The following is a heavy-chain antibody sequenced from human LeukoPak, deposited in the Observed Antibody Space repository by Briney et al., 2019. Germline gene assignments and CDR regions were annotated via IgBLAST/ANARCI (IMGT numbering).Heavy chain of an antibody. CDR3: ARGRSTYYYGSGRLYYFDY. Sequence: PSETLSLTCAVSGGSISSSNWWSWVRQPPGKGLEWIGEIYHSGSTNYNPSLKSRVTISVDTSKNQFSLKLSSVTAADTAVYYCARGRSTYYYGSGRLYYFDYWGQGTLVTVSS. CDR2: IYHSGST. CDR1: GGSISSSNW. D-gene: IGHD3-10*01. V-gene: IGHV4-4*02. J-gene: IGHJ4*02.